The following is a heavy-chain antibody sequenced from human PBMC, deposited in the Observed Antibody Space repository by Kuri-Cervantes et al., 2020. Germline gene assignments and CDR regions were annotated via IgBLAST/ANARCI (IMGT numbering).Heavy chain of an antibody. V-gene: IGHV4-39*07. D-gene: IGHD4-17*01. CDR3: ARSIHGDYVR. CDR1: GGSIISSLYY. J-gene: IGHJ4*02. CDR2: INHSGST. Sequence: SETLSLTCTVSGGSIISSLYYWGWIRQPPGKGLEWIGEINHSGSTNYNPSLKSRVTISVDTSKNQFSLKLSSVTAADTAVYYCARSIHGDYVRWGQGTLVTVSS.